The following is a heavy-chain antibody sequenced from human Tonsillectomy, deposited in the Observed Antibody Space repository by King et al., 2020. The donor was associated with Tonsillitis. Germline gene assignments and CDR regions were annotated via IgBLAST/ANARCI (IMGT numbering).Heavy chain of an antibody. CDR2: ISDDGGNK. J-gene: IGHJ3*02. CDR1: GFTFSSYG. CDR3: ARDWGVTNPLHAFDI. Sequence: VQLVESGGGVVQPGRSLRLSCATSGFTFSSYGMHWVRQAPGKGLEWVALISDDGGNKFYADSVKGRFTISRDNSENTLYLQINSLRAEDTAVYYCARDWGVTNPLHAFDIWGQGTMVTVSS. D-gene: IGHD2-8*01. V-gene: IGHV3-33*05.